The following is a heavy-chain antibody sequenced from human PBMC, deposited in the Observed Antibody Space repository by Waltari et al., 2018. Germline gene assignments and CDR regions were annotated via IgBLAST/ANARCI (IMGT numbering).Heavy chain of an antibody. CDR3: ARVPFVGNILPNYYFDY. V-gene: IGHV1-18*01. J-gene: IGHJ4*02. D-gene: IGHD2-15*01. CDR2: VSGENANP. Sequence: QVQLVQSGPEVKKPGASVKVSCKASGYTFTSYAISWVRQATGQGLEWMGWVSGENANPNCGQKCQGRVTMTPDTSTSSAYMELRSLRSDDTAVYFCARVPFVGNILPNYYFDYWGQGTLVTVSS. CDR1: GYTFTSYA.